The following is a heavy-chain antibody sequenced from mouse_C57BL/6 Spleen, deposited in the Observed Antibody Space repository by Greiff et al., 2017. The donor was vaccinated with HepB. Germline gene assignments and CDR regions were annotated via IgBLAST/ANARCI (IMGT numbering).Heavy chain of an antibody. CDR3: TRDRNYYDYDGYAMDY. CDR1: GFTFSSYA. Sequence: EVMLVESGEGLVKPGGSLKLSCAASGFTFSSYAMSWVRQTPEKRLEWVAYISSGGDYIYYADTVKGRFTISRDNARNTLYLQMSSLKSEDTAMYYCTRDRNYYDYDGYAMDYWGQGTSVTVSS. V-gene: IGHV5-9-1*02. CDR2: ISSGGDYI. J-gene: IGHJ4*01. D-gene: IGHD2-4*01.